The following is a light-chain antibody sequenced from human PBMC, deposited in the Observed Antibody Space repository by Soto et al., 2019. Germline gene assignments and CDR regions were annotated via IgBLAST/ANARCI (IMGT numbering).Light chain of an antibody. J-gene: IGKJ2*01. CDR1: QSVSSNY. CDR3: QHYGDSPYT. V-gene: IGKV3-20*01. CDR2: GAS. Sequence: EIVLTQSPGTLSLSPGERATLSCRASQSVSSNYLAGYQQKPGQAPRLLIYGASSRATGIPDRFSGSGSGTDFTLTISRLEPEDFAVYYCQHYGDSPYTFGQGTRLEIK.